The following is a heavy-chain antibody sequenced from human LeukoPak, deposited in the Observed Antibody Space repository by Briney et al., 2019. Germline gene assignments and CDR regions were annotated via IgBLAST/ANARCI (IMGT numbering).Heavy chain of an antibody. V-gene: IGHV3-33*06. Sequence: GRSLRLSCAASGLTFSSYGMHWVRQAPGKGLEWVAVIWYDGSNKYYADSVKGRFTISRDNSKNTLYLHMNSLRAEDTAVYYCAKDSDYSGYYMDVRGKGTTVTVSS. CDR3: AKDSDYSGYYMDV. CDR2: IWYDGSNK. J-gene: IGHJ6*03. D-gene: IGHD5-12*01. CDR1: GLTFSSYG.